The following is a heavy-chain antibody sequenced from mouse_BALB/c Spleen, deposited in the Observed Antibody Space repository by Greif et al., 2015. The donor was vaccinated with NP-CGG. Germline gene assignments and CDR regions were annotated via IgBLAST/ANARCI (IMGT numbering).Heavy chain of an antibody. CDR3: ARSTMITWFAY. D-gene: IGHD2-4*01. CDR2: ISTYYGDA. CDR1: GYTFTDYA. J-gene: IGHJ3*01. V-gene: IGHV1S137*01. Sequence: QVQLQQSGAEPVRPGVSVKISCKGSGYTFTDYAMHWVKQSHAKSLEWIGVISTYYGDASYNQKFKGRATMTVDKSSSTAYMELARLTSEDSAIYYCARSTMITWFAYWGQGTLVTVSA.